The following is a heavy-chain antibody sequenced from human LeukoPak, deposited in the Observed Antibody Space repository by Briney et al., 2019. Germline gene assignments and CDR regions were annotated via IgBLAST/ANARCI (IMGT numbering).Heavy chain of an antibody. Sequence: ASAKVSCKASGYTFTSYDINWVRQAPGQGLEWMGWINANSGVTNYAQKFQGRVTMTRDASISTAYMELSRLRSDDTAVYYCAREMSLTMVRGEDYYYYYMDVWGKGTTVTVSS. CDR2: INANSGVT. CDR1: GYTFTSYD. J-gene: IGHJ6*03. D-gene: IGHD3-10*01. V-gene: IGHV1-2*02. CDR3: AREMSLTMVRGEDYYYYYMDV.